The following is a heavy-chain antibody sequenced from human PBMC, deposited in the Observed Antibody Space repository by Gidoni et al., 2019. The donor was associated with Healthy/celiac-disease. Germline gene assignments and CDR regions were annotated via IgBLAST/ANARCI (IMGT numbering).Heavy chain of an antibody. J-gene: IGHJ4*02. D-gene: IGHD3-22*01. CDR3: ARGGGDSSGYYGDY. Sequence: QVQLQQWGAGLLKPSETLSLTCAVYGGSFSVYYWSWIRQPPGKGLEWIGEINHSGSTNYNPSLNSRVTISVDTSKNQFSLKLSSVTAADTAVYYCARGGGDSSGYYGDYWGQGTLVTVSS. V-gene: IGHV4-34*01. CDR2: INHSGST. CDR1: GGSFSVYY.